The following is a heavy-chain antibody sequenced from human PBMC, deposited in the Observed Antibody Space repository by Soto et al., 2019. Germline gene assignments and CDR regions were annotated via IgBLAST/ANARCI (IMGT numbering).Heavy chain of an antibody. CDR3: ASRGGGGGY. CDR2: IYSGGYT. Sequence: EVQLVESGGGLIQPGGSLRLSCAVSGFTVSNNYMSWVRQAPGKGLEGVSVIYSGGYTAYGDSVKGRFTISRDNSKNHLFLKKNSLGPAAAAVYCSASRGGGGGYWGQGTLVTVSS. D-gene: IGHD3-10*01. J-gene: IGHJ4*02. CDR1: GFTVSNNY. V-gene: IGHV3-53*01.